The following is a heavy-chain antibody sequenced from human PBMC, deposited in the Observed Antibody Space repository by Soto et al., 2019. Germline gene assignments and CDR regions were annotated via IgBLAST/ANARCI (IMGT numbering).Heavy chain of an antibody. J-gene: IGHJ3*02. Sequence: EVQLVESGGGLVQPGGSLRLSCAASGFTFSSYWMHWVRQAPGKGLVWVSHINTDGSSTNYADSVKGRFTISRDTATNTLYLQMNSLRAEDTAVYYYAQDSGHDSDALDIWGQGTMVTVSS. CDR2: INTDGSST. D-gene: IGHD5-12*01. CDR3: AQDSGHDSDALDI. V-gene: IGHV3-74*01. CDR1: GFTFSSYW.